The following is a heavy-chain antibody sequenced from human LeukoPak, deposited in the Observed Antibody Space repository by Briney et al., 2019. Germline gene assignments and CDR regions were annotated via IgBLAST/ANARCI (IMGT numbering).Heavy chain of an antibody. V-gene: IGHV3-23*01. Sequence: GGSLRLSCAAPGFIFSSYAMSWVRQAPGKGLELVSGISGSGYDTYYADSVKGRVTISRDNSKNTRYLQMNRLRAEDTAVYYCARLGYCDSTSCQDVDVWGKGTTVTVSS. CDR1: GFIFSSYA. CDR2: ISGSGYDT. J-gene: IGHJ6*04. D-gene: IGHD2-2*01. CDR3: ARLGYCDSTSCQDVDV.